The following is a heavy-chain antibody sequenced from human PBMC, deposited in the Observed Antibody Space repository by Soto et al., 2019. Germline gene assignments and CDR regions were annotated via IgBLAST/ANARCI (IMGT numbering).Heavy chain of an antibody. Sequence: GGSLRLSCAASGFTFSSYSMNWVRQAPGKGLEWVSYISSSSSNIYYADSVKGRFTISRDNAKNSLYLQMNSLRDEDMAVYYCARDEGSGSYLDAFDIWGQGTMVTVSS. D-gene: IGHD1-26*01. CDR2: ISSSSSNI. V-gene: IGHV3-48*02. CDR1: GFTFSSYS. CDR3: ARDEGSGSYLDAFDI. J-gene: IGHJ3*02.